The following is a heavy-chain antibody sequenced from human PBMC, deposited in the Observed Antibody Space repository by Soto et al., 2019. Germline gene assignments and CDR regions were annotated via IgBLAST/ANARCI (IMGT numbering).Heavy chain of an antibody. J-gene: IGHJ5*02. CDR2: IYYSGST. Sequence: KASETLSLTCTVSGGSISSYYWSWIRQPPGKGLEWIGYIYYSGSTNYNPSLKSRVTISVDTSKNQFSLKLSSVTAADTAVYYCARLKGGQWLRGWFDPWGQGTLVTVS. D-gene: IGHD5-12*01. CDR1: GGSISSYY. V-gene: IGHV4-59*01. CDR3: ARLKGGQWLRGWFDP.